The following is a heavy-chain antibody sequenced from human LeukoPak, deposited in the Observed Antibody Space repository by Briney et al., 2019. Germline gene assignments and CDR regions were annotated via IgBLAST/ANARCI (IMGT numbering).Heavy chain of an antibody. D-gene: IGHD6-6*01. Sequence: SETLSLTCEVYGGSFSGYYWCWIRQSPGKGLEWFGEINHSGGTNYNPSLKSRVTISVDTSKNQFSLKLSSVTAADTAVYYCARASRSSSFGYWGQGTLVTVSS. CDR3: ARASRSSSFGY. J-gene: IGHJ4*02. V-gene: IGHV4-34*01. CDR2: INHSGGT. CDR1: GGSFSGYY.